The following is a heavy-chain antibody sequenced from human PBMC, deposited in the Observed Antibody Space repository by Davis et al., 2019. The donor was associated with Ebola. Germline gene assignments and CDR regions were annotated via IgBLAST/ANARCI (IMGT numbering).Heavy chain of an antibody. CDR2: IYYSGST. V-gene: IGHV4-59*08. Sequence: MPLETLSLTCTVSGGSISSYYWSWIRQPPGKGLEWIGYIYYSGSTNYNPSLKSRVTISVDTSKNQFSLKLSSVTAADTAVYYCAITPLYDSSGYYYDWGQGTLVTVSS. CDR1: GGSISSYY. CDR3: AITPLYDSSGYYYD. J-gene: IGHJ4*02. D-gene: IGHD3-22*01.